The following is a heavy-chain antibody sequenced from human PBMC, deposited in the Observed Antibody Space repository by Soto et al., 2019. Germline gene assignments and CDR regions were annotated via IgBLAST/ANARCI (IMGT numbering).Heavy chain of an antibody. D-gene: IGHD2-15*01. CDR1: GFTFSSYA. V-gene: IGHV3-23*01. CDR3: AKIRTTGYSTFDY. J-gene: IGHJ4*02. CDR2: ITPTSDGT. Sequence: DVQLMESGGGLVQPGGSLRLSCAASGFTFSSYAMSWVRQAPGKGLEWVSSITPTSDGTYLDSVKGRFTISRDNSGNTLSLQMDSLRAEDTALYFCAKIRTTGYSTFDYWGQGTLVTVSS.